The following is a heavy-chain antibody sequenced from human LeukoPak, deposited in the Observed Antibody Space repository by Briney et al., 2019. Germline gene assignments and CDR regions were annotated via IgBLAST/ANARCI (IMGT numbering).Heavy chain of an antibody. V-gene: IGHV1-69*05. J-gene: IGHJ3*02. D-gene: IGHD6-13*01. Sequence: ASVKVSCKASGGTFSSYAISWVRQAPGQGLEWMGGIIPILGTANYAQKFQGRVTITTDESTSTAYMELSSLRSEDTAVYYCARFLAAHGAFDIWGQGTMVTVSS. CDR1: GGTFSSYA. CDR2: IIPILGTA. CDR3: ARFLAAHGAFDI.